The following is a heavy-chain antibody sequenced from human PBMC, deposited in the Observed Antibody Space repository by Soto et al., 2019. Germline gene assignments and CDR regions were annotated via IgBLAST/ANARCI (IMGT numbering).Heavy chain of an antibody. CDR2: INVGNGNT. CDR1: GYTFTDYA. CDR3: AREGAHYTPLDH. Sequence: SVKVSCKASGYTFTDYAIHWVRQAPGQGLEWMGWINVGNGNTGYSRKFQGRVTNVRDMSASTAYIEVTSLTSEDTAIYYCAREGAHYTPLDHWGQGTLVTVSS. J-gene: IGHJ4*02. V-gene: IGHV1-3*01. D-gene: IGHD2-15*01.